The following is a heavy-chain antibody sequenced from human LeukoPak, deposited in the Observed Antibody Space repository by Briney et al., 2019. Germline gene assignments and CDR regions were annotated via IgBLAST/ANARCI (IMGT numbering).Heavy chain of an antibody. J-gene: IGHJ3*02. V-gene: IGHV3-23*01. CDR1: GFTFSSYD. Sequence: GGSLRLSCAASGFTFSSYDMNWVRQAPGKGLECVSGISSSGGSTYYADSVKGRFTISRDNSKNTLNLQMNSLRAEDTAVYYCAKARIVGTIRSLDIWGQGTMVTV. CDR3: AKARIVGTIRSLDI. D-gene: IGHD1-26*01. CDR2: ISSSGGST.